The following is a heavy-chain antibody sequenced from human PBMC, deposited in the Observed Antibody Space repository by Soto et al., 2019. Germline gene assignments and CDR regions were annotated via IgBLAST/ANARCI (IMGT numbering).Heavy chain of an antibody. CDR1: GFTFSSYW. Sequence: PGGSLRLSCAASGFTFSSYWMSWVRQAPGKGLEWVANIKQDGSEKYYVDSVKGRFTISRDNAKNSLYLQMNSLRAEDTAVYYCARDRWGEEYQLPNRPFDYWGQGTLVTVSS. V-gene: IGHV3-7*01. CDR3: ARDRWGEEYQLPNRPFDY. CDR2: IKQDGSEK. D-gene: IGHD2-2*01. J-gene: IGHJ4*02.